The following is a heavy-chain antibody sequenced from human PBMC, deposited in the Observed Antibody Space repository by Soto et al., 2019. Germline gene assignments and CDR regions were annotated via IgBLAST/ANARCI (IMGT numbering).Heavy chain of an antibody. D-gene: IGHD3-3*01. CDR1: GFTVSSNY. CDR2: IYFGGST. J-gene: IGHJ6*03. Sequence: EVQLVESGGGLVQPGGSLRLSCAASGFTVSSNYMSWVRQAPGKGLEWISVIYFGGSTYYADSVKGRFTISRDNSKNTLYLQMNSLRAHDTAKYYCASASYLILRVVPYYYMDVWGTGTTVTVSS. V-gene: IGHV3-66*01. CDR3: ASASYLILRVVPYYYMDV.